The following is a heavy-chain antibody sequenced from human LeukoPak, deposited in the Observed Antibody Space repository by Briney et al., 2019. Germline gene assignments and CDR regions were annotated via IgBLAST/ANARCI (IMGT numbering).Heavy chain of an antibody. D-gene: IGHD3-16*01. Sequence: GRSLRLSCAASGFTFSSYTIHWVRQAPGKGLEWVAVISYDGSDKYYADSVKGRFTISRDNSKNTLFLQMNSLRADDTAIYYCARNQQLGGHSYYYYGMDVWGQGTTVTVSS. CDR2: ISYDGSDK. CDR3: ARNQQLGGHSYYYYGMDV. J-gene: IGHJ6*02. CDR1: GFTFSSYT. V-gene: IGHV3-30*04.